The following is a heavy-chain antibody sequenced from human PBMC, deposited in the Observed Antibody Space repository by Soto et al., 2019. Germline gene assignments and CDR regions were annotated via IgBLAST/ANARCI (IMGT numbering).Heavy chain of an antibody. Sequence: QVQLVQSGAEVKKPGSSVKVSCKASGGTFSSYAISWVRQAPGQGLEWMGGIIPIFGTAHYAQKSQGRLTITADESTSTAYMELSSLRYGDTGVYYCARAPYYYASSGADRDDYYCMDVWGQGTTVTFSS. D-gene: IGHD3-22*01. V-gene: IGHV1-69*12. CDR1: GGTFSSYA. CDR3: ARAPYYYASSGADRDDYYCMDV. J-gene: IGHJ6*02. CDR2: IIPIFGTA.